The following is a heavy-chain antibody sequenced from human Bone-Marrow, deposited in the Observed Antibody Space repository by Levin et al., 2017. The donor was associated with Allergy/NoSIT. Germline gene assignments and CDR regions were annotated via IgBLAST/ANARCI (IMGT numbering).Heavy chain of an antibody. D-gene: IGHD3-10*01. CDR1: GYAFTSYE. CDR2: MNPNFGTT. V-gene: IGHV1-8*01. J-gene: IGHJ6*02. CDR3: ARAGGSGPIGHYYGMDV. Sequence: PEASVKVSCKASGYAFTSYEINWVRQATGQGPEWLGWMNPNFGTTGYAQKFQGRVTMTRNTSINTAYMELSGLTFEDSALYYCARAGGSGPIGHYYGMDVWGQGTTVAVSS.